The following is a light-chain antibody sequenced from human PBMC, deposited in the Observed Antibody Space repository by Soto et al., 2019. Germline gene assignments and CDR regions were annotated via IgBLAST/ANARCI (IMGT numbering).Light chain of an antibody. CDR2: EVT. V-gene: IGLV2-14*01. CDR1: SNDVGGHNY. CDR3: SSYRPSGPSPVI. Sequence: QSALTQPASVSGSPGQSITISCTGTSNDVGGHNYVSWFQQHPGKVPKLMIYEVTNRPSGVSNRFSGSKSGYTASLTISGLQAEDEADYYGSSYRPSGPSPVIFGGGTKLTVL. J-gene: IGLJ2*01.